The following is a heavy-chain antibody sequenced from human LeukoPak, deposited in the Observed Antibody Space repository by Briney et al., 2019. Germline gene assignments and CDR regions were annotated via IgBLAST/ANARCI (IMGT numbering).Heavy chain of an antibody. CDR3: ARGRPYCGGDCGKTASDAFDI. J-gene: IGHJ3*02. D-gene: IGHD2-21*02. V-gene: IGHV4-61*02. CDR1: GGSISGGSYY. Sequence: SQTLSLTCTVSGGSISGGSYYWSWIRQPAGKGLEWIGRIYTSGSTNYNPSLKSRVTISVDTSKNQFSLKLSSVTAADTAVYYCARGRPYCGGDCGKTASDAFDIWGQGTMVTVSS. CDR2: IYTSGST.